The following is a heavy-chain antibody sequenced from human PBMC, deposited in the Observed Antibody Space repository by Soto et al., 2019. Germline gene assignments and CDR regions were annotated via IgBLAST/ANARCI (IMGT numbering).Heavy chain of an antibody. CDR3: AKDDDGSPWYYFDY. V-gene: IGHV3-23*01. CDR1: GFTFSSYA. J-gene: IGHJ4*02. Sequence: GGSLRLSCAASGFTFSSYAMSWVRQAPGKGLEWVSAISGSGGSTYYTGSVKGRFTISRDNSKNTLYLQMNSLRAEDTAIYYCAKDDDGSPWYYFDYWGLGTLVTVS. CDR2: ISGSGGST. D-gene: IGHD1-1*01.